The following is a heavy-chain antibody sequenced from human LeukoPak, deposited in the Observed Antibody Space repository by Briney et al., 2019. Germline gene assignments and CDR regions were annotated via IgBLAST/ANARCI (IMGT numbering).Heavy chain of an antibody. V-gene: IGHV3-74*01. CDR2: INDDGSST. CDR3: ARGGWSGNWFDP. Sequence: PGGSLRLSCAASGFTFSNYWMPWVRQAPGKGLVRVSRINDDGSSTNYADSVKGRFTISRDNAKNTLYLLMNSLTPEDTAVYFCARGGWSGNWFDPWGQGTPVTVSS. D-gene: IGHD6-19*01. CDR1: GFTFSNYW. J-gene: IGHJ5*02.